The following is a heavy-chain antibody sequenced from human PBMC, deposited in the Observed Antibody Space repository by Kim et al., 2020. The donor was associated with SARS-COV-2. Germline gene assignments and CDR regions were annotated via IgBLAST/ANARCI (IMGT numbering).Heavy chain of an antibody. CDR2: INAGNGNT. Sequence: ASVKVSCKASGYTFTSYAMHWVRQAPGQRLEWMGWINAGNGNTKYSQKFQGRVTITRDTSASTAYMELSSLRSEDTAVYYCAGGPSHRSYYYDSSGYLDYWGQGTLVTVSS. CDR1: GYTFTSYA. J-gene: IGHJ4*02. V-gene: IGHV1-3*01. CDR3: AGGPSHRSYYYDSSGYLDY. D-gene: IGHD3-22*01.